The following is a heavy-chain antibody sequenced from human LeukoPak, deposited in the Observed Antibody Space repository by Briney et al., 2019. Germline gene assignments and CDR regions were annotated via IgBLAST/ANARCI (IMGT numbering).Heavy chain of an antibody. CDR3: ASSPADDAFDI. CDR1: GGSISSSSYY. Sequence: SETLSLTCTVSGGSISSSSYYWGWIRQPPGKGLEWIGSIYYSGSTYYNPSLKSRVTISVDTSKNQFSLKLSSVTATDTAVYYCASSPADDAFDIWGQGTMVTVSS. V-gene: IGHV4-39*07. CDR2: IYYSGST. J-gene: IGHJ3*02.